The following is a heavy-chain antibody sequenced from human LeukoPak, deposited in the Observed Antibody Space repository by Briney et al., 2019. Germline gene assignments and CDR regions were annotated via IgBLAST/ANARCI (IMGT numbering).Heavy chain of an antibody. CDR3: ATYYDFWSGCFDY. CDR2: IYYSGST. D-gene: IGHD3-3*01. Sequence: SQPLSLTCTVSGGSISSGGYYWSWIRQHPGKGLEWIGYIYYSGSTYYNPSLKSRVTISVDTSKNQFSLKLSSVTAADTAEYYCATYYDFWSGCFDYWGQGTLVTVSS. CDR1: GGSISSGGYY. V-gene: IGHV4-31*03. J-gene: IGHJ4*02.